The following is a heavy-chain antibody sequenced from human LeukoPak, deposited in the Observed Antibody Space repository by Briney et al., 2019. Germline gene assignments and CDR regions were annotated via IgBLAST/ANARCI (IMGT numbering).Heavy chain of an antibody. CDR1: GFTFSSYW. J-gene: IGHJ4*02. D-gene: IGHD5-24*01. CDR2: ITSDGIST. CDR3: AGRRRDGYNYSDY. Sequence: PGGSLRLSCAVSGFTFSSYWMYWVRQAPGKGLVWVSRITSDGISTFYADSVKGRFTISRDNAKNTLYLQMNSLRAEDTAVYYCAGRRRDGYNYSDYWGQGTLVTVSS. V-gene: IGHV3-74*01.